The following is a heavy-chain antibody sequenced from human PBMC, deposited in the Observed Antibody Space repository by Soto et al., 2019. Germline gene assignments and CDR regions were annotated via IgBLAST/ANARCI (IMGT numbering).Heavy chain of an antibody. CDR3: ARGYYDSSGYYYFPY. D-gene: IGHD3-22*01. CDR1: GGSISSGGYY. V-gene: IGHV4-31*03. CDR2: IYYSGST. J-gene: IGHJ4*02. Sequence: PSETLSLTCTVSGGSISSGGYYWSWIRQHPGKGLEWIGYIYYSGSTYYNPSLKSRVTISVDTSKNQFSLKLSSVTATDTAVYYCARGYYDSSGYYYFPYWGQGTLVTVSS.